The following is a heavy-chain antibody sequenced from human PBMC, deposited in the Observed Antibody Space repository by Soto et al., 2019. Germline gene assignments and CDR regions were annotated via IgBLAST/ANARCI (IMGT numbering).Heavy chain of an antibody. CDR2: IYYGGSA. V-gene: IGHV4-31*11. Sequence: QVQLQESGPGLVKPSQTLSLTCAVSGGSFNSSGYFWNWIRQHPGKGLEWIGYIYYGGSAFYNPSLKSRVDISVDTSKNQFSLKVSSLTAADTAVYYCARGVVVTGNFDYWGQGTLVTVSS. CDR1: GGSFNSSGYF. J-gene: IGHJ4*02. D-gene: IGHD3-22*01. CDR3: ARGVVVTGNFDY.